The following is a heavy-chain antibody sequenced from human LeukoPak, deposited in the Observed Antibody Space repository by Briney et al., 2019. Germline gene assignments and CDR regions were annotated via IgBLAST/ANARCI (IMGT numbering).Heavy chain of an antibody. Sequence: QAGGSLRLSCAASGFTFSSYGMHWVRQAPGKGLEWVAVISYDGSNKYYADSVKGRFTISRDNSKNTLYLQMNSLRAEDTAVYYCARAYYDFWSGATTFDYWGQGTLVTVSS. CDR2: ISYDGSNK. J-gene: IGHJ4*02. D-gene: IGHD3-3*01. CDR1: GFTFSSYG. V-gene: IGHV3-30*03. CDR3: ARAYYDFWSGATTFDY.